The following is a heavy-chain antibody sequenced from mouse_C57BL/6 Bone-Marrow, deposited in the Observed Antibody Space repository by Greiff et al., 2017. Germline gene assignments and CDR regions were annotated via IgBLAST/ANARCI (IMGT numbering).Heavy chain of an antibody. CDR3: AGGRGFAY. J-gene: IGHJ3*01. Sequence: EVKVVESGGGLVKPGGSLKLSCAASGFTFSDYGMHWVRQAPEKGLEWVAYISSGSSTIYYADTVKGRFTISRDNAKNTLFLQMTSLRSEDTAMYYCAGGRGFAYWGQGTLVTVSA. CDR2: ISSGSSTI. CDR1: GFTFSDYG. V-gene: IGHV5-17*01.